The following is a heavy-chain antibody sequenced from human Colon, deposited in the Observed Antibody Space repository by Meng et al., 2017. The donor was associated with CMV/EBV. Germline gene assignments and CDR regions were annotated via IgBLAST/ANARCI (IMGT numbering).Heavy chain of an antibody. J-gene: IGHJ4*02. V-gene: IGHV3-9*01. CDR3: AKDIWIGHRLTGYSSGWDY. CDR1: GFTFDDYA. D-gene: IGHD6-19*01. CDR2: ISWNSGSI. Sequence: GGSLRLSCAASGFTFDDYAMHWVRQAPGKGLEWVSGISWNSGSIGYADSVKGRFTISRDNAKSSLYLQMNSLRAEDTALYYCAKDIWIGHRLTGYSSGWDYWGQGTLVTVSS.